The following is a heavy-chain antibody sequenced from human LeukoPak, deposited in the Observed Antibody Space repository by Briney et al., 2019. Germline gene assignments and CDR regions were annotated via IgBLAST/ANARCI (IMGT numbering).Heavy chain of an antibody. V-gene: IGHV4-34*01. Sequence: SETLSLTCAVFDGPFSGYYWTWIRQFPGRGLEWIGEINDSGGTNYSPSLKSRVTISVDPSKNQFSMKLRSVTAADTAVYYCARRVTIIYYMDLWGKGTTVTVSS. J-gene: IGHJ6*03. CDR3: ARRVTIIYYMDL. D-gene: IGHD3-3*01. CDR1: DGPFSGYY. CDR2: INDSGGT.